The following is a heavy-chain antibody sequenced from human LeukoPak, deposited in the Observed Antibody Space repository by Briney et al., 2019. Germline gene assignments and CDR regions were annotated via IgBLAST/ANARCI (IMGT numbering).Heavy chain of an antibody. CDR1: GYTFTGYY. V-gene: IGHV1-2*02. D-gene: IGHD3-10*01. Sequence: ASVKVSCKASGYTFTGYYMHWVRQAPGQGLEWMGWINPNSGGTNYAQKFQGRVTMTRDTSISTAYMELSRLRSDDTAVYYCARASGPGPFPYYFDYWGQGTLVTVSS. CDR3: ARASGPGPFPYYFDY. CDR2: INPNSGGT. J-gene: IGHJ4*02.